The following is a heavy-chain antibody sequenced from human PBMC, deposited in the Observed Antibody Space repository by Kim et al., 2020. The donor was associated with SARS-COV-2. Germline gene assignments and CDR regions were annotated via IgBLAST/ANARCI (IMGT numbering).Heavy chain of an antibody. CDR3: AREGRRYSSSWYGPVGYYFDY. D-gene: IGHD6-13*01. J-gene: IGHJ4*02. Sequence: FTIARDNSKNTLYLQMNSLRAEDTAVYYCAREGRRYSSSWYGPVGYYFDYWGQGTLVTVSS. V-gene: IGHV3-30*01.